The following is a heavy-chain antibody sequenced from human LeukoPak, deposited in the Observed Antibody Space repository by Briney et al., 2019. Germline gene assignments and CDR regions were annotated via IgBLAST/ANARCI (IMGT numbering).Heavy chain of an antibody. D-gene: IGHD2-15*01. CDR1: GGTFSSYA. Sequence: SVKVSCKASGGTFSSYAISWVRQAPGQGLEWMGGIIPIFGTANYAQKFQGRVTITADKSTSTAYMELRSLRSDDTAVYYCARACSGGSCYFIFDWFDPWGQGTLVTVSS. V-gene: IGHV1-69*06. CDR3: ARACSGGSCYFIFDWFDP. J-gene: IGHJ5*02. CDR2: IIPIFGTA.